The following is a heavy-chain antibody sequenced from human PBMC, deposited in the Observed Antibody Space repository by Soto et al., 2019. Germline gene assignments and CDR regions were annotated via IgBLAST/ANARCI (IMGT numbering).Heavy chain of an antibody. CDR2: IIPIFGTA. D-gene: IGHD6-6*01. J-gene: IGHJ4*02. CDR1: GGTFSSYA. Sequence: SVKVSFKASGGTFSSYAISWVRQAPGQGLEWMGGIIPIFGTANYAQKFQGRVTITADESTSTAYMELSSLRSEDTAVYYCAREYHSSSSWFDYWGQGTLVTVSS. CDR3: AREYHSSSSWFDY. V-gene: IGHV1-69*13.